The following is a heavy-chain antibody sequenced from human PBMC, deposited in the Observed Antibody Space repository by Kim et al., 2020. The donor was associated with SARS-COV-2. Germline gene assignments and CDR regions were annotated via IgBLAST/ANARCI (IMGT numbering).Heavy chain of an antibody. CDR3: ARDLSVVVPAATPSGY. D-gene: IGHD2-2*01. V-gene: IGHV1-18*04. J-gene: IGHJ4*02. CDR2: ISAYNGNT. CDR1: GYTFTSYG. Sequence: ASVKVSCKASGYTFTSYGISWVRQAPGQGLEWMGWISAYNGNTNYAQKLQGRVTMTTDTSTSTAYMELRSLRSDDTAVYYCARDLSVVVPAATPSGYWGQGTLVTVSS.